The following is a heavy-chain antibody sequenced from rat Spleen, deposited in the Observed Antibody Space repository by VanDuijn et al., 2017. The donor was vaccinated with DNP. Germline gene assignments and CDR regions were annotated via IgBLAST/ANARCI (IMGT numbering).Heavy chain of an antibody. CDR2: IWAGGST. CDR3: ARPGYSGDWYFDF. D-gene: IGHD1-1*01. Sequence: QVQLKESGPGLVQSSQTLSLTCTVSGFSLTTYRVHWVRQPLGKGLVWMGTIWAGGSTNYNSAVQSRLSISRDTSKSQVFLKMNSLQPEDTGTYYCARPGYSGDWYFDFWGPGTMVTVSS. CDR1: GFSLTTYR. J-gene: IGHJ1*01. V-gene: IGHV2-72*01.